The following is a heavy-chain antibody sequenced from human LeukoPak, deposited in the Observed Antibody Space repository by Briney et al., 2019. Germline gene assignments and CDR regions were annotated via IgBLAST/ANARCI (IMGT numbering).Heavy chain of an antibody. D-gene: IGHD6-13*01. Sequence: SETLSHTCTVSGGSISSYYWSWIRQPPGKGLEWIGYIYYSGSTNYNPSLKSRVTISVDTSKNQFSLKLSSVTAADTAVYYCARGSEGDSIDYWGQGTLVTVSS. V-gene: IGHV4-59*01. CDR2: IYYSGST. J-gene: IGHJ4*02. CDR1: GGSISSYY. CDR3: ARGSEGDSIDY.